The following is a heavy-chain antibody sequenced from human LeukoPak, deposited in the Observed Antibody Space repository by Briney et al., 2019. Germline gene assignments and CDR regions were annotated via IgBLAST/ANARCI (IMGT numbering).Heavy chain of an antibody. D-gene: IGHD3-3*01. V-gene: IGHV1-2*02. CDR1: GYTFTGYY. Sequence: ASVKVSCKASGYTFTGYYMHWVRQAPGQGLEWMGWINPNSGDTHYQGRVTMTRDTSISTAYMELSRLRSDDTAVYYCARAPASRFLEYYFYYMDVWGKGTTVTVSS. CDR3: ARAPASRFLEYYFYYMDV. CDR2: INPNSGDT. J-gene: IGHJ6*03.